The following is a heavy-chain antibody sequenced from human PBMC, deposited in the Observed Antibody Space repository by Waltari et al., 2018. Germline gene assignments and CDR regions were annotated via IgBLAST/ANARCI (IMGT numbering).Heavy chain of an antibody. Sequence: QVQLVESGGGVVQPGRSLRLSCAASGFTFSSYSMRGVRQAPGRGLEWGAIISYDGSNKNYADSVRGRFTISRDNSKDMLDLQMNSLRPEDTAVYYCAREGSPSESTSWYSFHYWGQGSLVTVSS. CDR1: GFTFSSYS. V-gene: IGHV3-30*04. CDR2: ISYDGSNK. J-gene: IGHJ4*02. CDR3: AREGSPSESTSWYSFHY. D-gene: IGHD6-13*01.